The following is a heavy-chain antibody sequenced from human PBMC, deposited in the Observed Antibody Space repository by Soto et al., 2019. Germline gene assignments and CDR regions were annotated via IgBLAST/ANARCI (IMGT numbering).Heavy chain of an antibody. V-gene: IGHV4-30-4*01. CDR1: GASVTSGDFY. Sequence: QVQLQEPGPRLVSPSETLSLTCTVSGASVTSGDFYWSWIRQPPGKGLEWIGYVYYNESAYYNPSRKSRTSIAVDTSKNHFTRELSSVTAADTAVYYCAALLAGGWGQGSLVTVSS. CDR3: AALLAGG. D-gene: IGHD3-10*01. J-gene: IGHJ4*02. CDR2: VYYNESA.